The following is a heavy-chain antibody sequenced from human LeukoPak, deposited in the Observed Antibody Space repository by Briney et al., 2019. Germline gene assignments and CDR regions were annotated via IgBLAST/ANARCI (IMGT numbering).Heavy chain of an antibody. V-gene: IGHV3-23*01. J-gene: IGHJ4*02. CDR2: ISGSGGST. CDR1: GFTFSSYA. D-gene: IGHD2-2*01. CDR3: ASRRLGYCSSTSCYAFDY. Sequence: GFLRLSCAASGFTFSSYAMSWVRQAPGKGLEWVSAISGSGGSTYYADSVKGRFTISRDNSKNTLYLQMNSLRAEDTAVYYCASRRLGYCSSTSCYAFDYWGQGTLVTVSS.